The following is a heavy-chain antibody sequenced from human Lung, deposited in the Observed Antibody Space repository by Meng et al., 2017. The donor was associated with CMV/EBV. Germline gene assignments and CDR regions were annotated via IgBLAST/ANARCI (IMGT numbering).Heavy chain of an antibody. CDR3: SRGAPFFRDAFDL. CDR2: INPDCGGT. Sequence: ASVTVSCKASGYTFSGHYIHWVRPAPGQGLAWMGWINPDCGGTRYSQKFQYRVTMTRDTSINTAYMELSRLRSDDTAVYYCSRGAPFFRDAFDLWGQETMVTVSS. V-gene: IGHV1-2*02. D-gene: IGHD3-16*01. J-gene: IGHJ3*01. CDR1: GYTFSGHY.